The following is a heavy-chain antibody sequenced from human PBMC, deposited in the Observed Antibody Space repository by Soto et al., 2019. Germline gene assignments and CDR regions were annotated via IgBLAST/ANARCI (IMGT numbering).Heavy chain of an antibody. CDR3: AKKPHGITIFGVGDGEDYYGMDV. D-gene: IGHD3-3*01. CDR1: GFTFSSYS. J-gene: IGHJ6*02. Sequence: GGSLRLSCAASGFTFSSYSMNWVRQAPGKGLEWVSSISSSSSYIYYADSVKGRFTISRGNAKNSLYLQMNSLRAEDTAVYYCAKKPHGITIFGVGDGEDYYGMDVWGQGTTVTVSS. CDR2: ISSSSSYI. V-gene: IGHV3-21*01.